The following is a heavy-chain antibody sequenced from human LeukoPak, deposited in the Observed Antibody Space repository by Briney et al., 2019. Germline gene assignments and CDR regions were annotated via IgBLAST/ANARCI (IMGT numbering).Heavy chain of an antibody. CDR1: GFTFSTSS. CDR2: ITRSSSSI. Sequence: PGGSLRLSCAASGFTFSTSSMNWVRQVPGKGLEWVSYITRSSSSIYYADSVKGRFTISRDNAENSLYLQMNSLRVEDTAVYYCATGDRGVFAIWGQGTMAIVSS. V-gene: IGHV3-48*04. D-gene: IGHD7-27*01. J-gene: IGHJ3*02. CDR3: ATGDRGVFAI.